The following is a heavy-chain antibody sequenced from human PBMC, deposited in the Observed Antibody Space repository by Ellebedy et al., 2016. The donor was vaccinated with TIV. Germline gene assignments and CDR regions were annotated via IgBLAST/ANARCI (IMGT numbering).Heavy chain of an antibody. CDR1: GFTFNNYA. CDR2: ISGGGDNT. Sequence: GESLKISXAASGFTFNNYAMTWVRQAPGKGLEWVAAISGGGDNTFHADSVKGRFTISRDNSKNTLFLQMNTLRAEDTAIYYCAKSTGAGGTTLSPGDYWGQGTLVTVSS. J-gene: IGHJ4*02. D-gene: IGHD1-7*01. CDR3: AKSTGAGGTTLSPGDY. V-gene: IGHV3-23*01.